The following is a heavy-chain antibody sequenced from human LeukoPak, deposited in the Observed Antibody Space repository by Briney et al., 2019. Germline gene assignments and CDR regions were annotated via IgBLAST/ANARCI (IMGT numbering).Heavy chain of an antibody. D-gene: IGHD3-22*01. CDR1: GFTFSNAW. CDR3: TTDHITMIVVVIRGGDY. V-gene: IGHV3-15*01. J-gene: IGHJ4*02. Sequence: RGSLRLSCAASGFTFSNAWMSWVRQAPGKGLEWVGRIKSKTDGGTTDYAAPVKGRFTISRDDSKNALYLQMNSLKTEDTAVYYCTTDHITMIVVVIRGGDYWGQGTLVTVSS. CDR2: IKSKTDGGTT.